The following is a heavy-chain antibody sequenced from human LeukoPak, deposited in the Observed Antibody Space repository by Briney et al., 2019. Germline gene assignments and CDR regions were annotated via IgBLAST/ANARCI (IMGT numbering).Heavy chain of an antibody. Sequence: GASVKVSCKASGYTFTGYYMHWVRQAPGQGLQWMGWINPNSGGTNYAQKFQGRVTMTRDTSISTAYMELSRLRSDDTAVYYCARVITIFGVVPGDYSGQGTPVAVSS. J-gene: IGHJ4*02. D-gene: IGHD3-3*01. CDR2: INPNSGGT. V-gene: IGHV1-2*02. CDR1: GYTFTGYY. CDR3: ARVITIFGVVPGDY.